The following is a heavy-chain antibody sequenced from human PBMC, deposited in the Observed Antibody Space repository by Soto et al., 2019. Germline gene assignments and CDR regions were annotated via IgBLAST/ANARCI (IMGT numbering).Heavy chain of an antibody. CDR2: ISYDGSNK. D-gene: IGHD4-17*01. V-gene: IGHV3-30-3*01. CDR3: ARERAGMTTVTVDDY. CDR1: GFTFSSYA. Sequence: QVQLVESGGGVVQPGXXLRLSCAASGFTFSSYAMHWVRQAPGKGLEWVAVISYDGSNKYYADSVKGRFTISRDNSKNTLYLQMNSLRAEDTAVYYCARERAGMTTVTVDDYWGQGTLVTVSS. J-gene: IGHJ4*02.